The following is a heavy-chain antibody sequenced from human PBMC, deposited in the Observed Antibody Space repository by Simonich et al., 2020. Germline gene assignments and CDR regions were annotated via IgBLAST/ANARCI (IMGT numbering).Heavy chain of an antibody. D-gene: IGHD1-1*01. V-gene: IGHV3-53*01. Sequence: EVQLVESGGGLIQPGGSLRLSCAASGFTVSSNYMSWVSQAPGKVLDCVSVIYSGGSTYYADSVKGRFTISRDNSKNTLYLQINSLRAEDTAVYYCARWTATGYYFDYWGQGTLVTVSS. J-gene: IGHJ4*02. CDR2: IYSGGST. CDR3: ARWTATGYYFDY. CDR1: GFTVSSNY.